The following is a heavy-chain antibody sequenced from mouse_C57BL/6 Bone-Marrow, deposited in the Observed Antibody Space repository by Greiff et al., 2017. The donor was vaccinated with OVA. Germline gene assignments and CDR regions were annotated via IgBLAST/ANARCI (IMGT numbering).Heavy chain of an antibody. CDR2: IYPGNSDT. CDR3: KGYYDGSSSYYFDY. CDR1: GYTFTSYW. D-gene: IGHD1-1*01. V-gene: IGHV1-5*01. Sequence: VQLKESGTVLARPGASVTMSCKTSGYTFTSYWMHWVKQRPGQGLEWLGAIYPGNSDTSYNQQFKGKAKLTAVTSASTAYMELSCLTNEDSAVYYCKGYYDGSSSYYFDYWGQGTTLTVSS. J-gene: IGHJ2*01.